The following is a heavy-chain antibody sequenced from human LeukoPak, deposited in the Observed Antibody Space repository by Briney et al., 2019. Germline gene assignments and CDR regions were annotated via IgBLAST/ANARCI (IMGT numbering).Heavy chain of an antibody. D-gene: IGHD3-22*01. CDR1: GFTFSSYA. J-gene: IGHJ4*02. Sequence: SGGSLRLSCAASGFTFSSYAMSWVRQAPGKGLEWVSAISGSGGSTYYADSVKGRFTISRDNSKNTLYLQMNSLRAEDTAVYYCAKAYYYDSGGPIFDYWGQGTLVIVSS. CDR2: ISGSGGST. CDR3: AKAYYYDSGGPIFDY. V-gene: IGHV3-23*01.